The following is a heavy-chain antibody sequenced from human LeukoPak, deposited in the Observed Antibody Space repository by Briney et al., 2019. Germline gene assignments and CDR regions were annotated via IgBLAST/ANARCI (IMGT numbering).Heavy chain of an antibody. CDR3: ASGIVVVPAAIGLSDY. D-gene: IGHD2-2*02. J-gene: IGHJ4*02. Sequence: GGSLRLSCAASGFTFNDYAMHWVRQAPGKGLEWVSGISWNSDRLGYADSVKGRFTISRDNAKNSLYLQMNSLRAEDTAVYYCASGIVVVPAAIGLSDYWGQGTLVTVSS. CDR2: ISWNSDRL. CDR1: GFTFNDYA. V-gene: IGHV3-9*01.